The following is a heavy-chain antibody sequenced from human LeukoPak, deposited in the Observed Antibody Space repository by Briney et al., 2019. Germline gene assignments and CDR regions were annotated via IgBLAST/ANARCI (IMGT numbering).Heavy chain of an antibody. Sequence: PSETLSLTCAVYGGSFSGYYWSWIRQPPGKGLEWIGEINHSGSTNSNPSLKSRVTISVDTSKNQFSLKLSSVTAADTAVYYCARGDYYGGSYYFDYWGQGTLVTVSS. J-gene: IGHJ4*02. CDR3: ARGDYYGGSYYFDY. CDR2: INHSGST. V-gene: IGHV4-34*01. CDR1: GGSFSGYY. D-gene: IGHD4-23*01.